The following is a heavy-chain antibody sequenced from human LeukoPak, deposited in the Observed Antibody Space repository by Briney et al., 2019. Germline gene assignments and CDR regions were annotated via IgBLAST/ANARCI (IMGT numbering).Heavy chain of an antibody. CDR1: GFPFSSYW. D-gene: IGHD3-22*01. CDR3: AKDTTYDSSGYYYGGNAFDI. J-gene: IGHJ3*02. Sequence: PGGSLRLSCVASGFPFSSYWMTWVRQAPGKGLEWVSAISGSGGSTYYADSVKGRFTISRDNSKNTLYLQMNSLRAEDTAVYYCAKDTTYDSSGYYYGGNAFDIWGQGTMVTVSS. V-gene: IGHV3-23*01. CDR2: ISGSGGST.